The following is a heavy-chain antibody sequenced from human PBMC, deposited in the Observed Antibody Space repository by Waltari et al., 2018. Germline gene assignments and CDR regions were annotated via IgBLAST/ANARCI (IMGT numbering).Heavy chain of an antibody. CDR2: ISAYNGNT. D-gene: IGHD4-17*01. J-gene: IGHJ5*02. CDR3: ARDGDPMGNWFDP. CDR1: GFISTTYG. V-gene: IGHV1-18*01. Sequence: QVQLVQSGVEVKKPGASVKVYCKASGFISTTYGISWARPATGQGLEWMGWISAYNGNTNDAQKLQGRVTMTTDTSTSTAYMELRSLRSDDTAVYYCARDGDPMGNWFDPWGQGTLVTVSS.